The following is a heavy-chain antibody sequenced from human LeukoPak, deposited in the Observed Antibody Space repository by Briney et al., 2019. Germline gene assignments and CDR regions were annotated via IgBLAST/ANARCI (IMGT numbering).Heavy chain of an antibody. J-gene: IGHJ4*02. V-gene: IGHV1-24*01. Sequence: ASVKVSCEVSGYIFTELSIHWVRQAPGKGLEWMGSFDPEDDERIYAQKFQGRVIMTEDTSTDTAYLELSRLTSEDTAVYYCAREEYSGSYRDYWGQGTLVTVSS. CDR1: GYIFTELS. CDR2: FDPEDDER. D-gene: IGHD1-26*01. CDR3: AREEYSGSYRDY.